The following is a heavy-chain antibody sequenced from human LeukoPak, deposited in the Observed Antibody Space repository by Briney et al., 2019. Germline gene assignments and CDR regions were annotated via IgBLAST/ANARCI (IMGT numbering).Heavy chain of an antibody. J-gene: IGHJ4*02. CDR1: GGSMNSYY. CDR3: ARGQEKYELLSSFDY. V-gene: IGHV4-59*01. D-gene: IGHD2-2*01. CDR2: MYYTGST. Sequence: PPETLSLTCSVSGGSMNSYYWSWVRQPPGKGLEWIGFMYYTGSTNYNPSLKSRVTISVDTSKNQFSLNLDSVTAADTALYFCARGQEKYELLSSFDYWGQGILVTVSS.